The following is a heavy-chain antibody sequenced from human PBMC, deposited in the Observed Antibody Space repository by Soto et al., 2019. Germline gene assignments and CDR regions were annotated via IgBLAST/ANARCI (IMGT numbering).Heavy chain of an antibody. V-gene: IGHV3-33*01. CDR2: IWYDGSNK. CDR3: ARAHVSEDTATAPCYYYGMDV. CDR1: GFTFSSYG. J-gene: IGHJ6*02. Sequence: GGSLRLSCAASGFTFSSYGMHWVRQAPGKGLEWVAVIWYDGSNKYYADSVKGRFTISRDNSKNTLYLQMNSLRAEDTAVYYCARAHVSEDTATAPCYYYGMDVWGQGTTVTVSS. D-gene: IGHD5-18*01.